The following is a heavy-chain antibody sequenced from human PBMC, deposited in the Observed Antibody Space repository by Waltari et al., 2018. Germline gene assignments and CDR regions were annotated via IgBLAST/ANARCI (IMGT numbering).Heavy chain of an antibody. CDR1: GGSISSHY. CDR3: ARENEEYYDSSGIRGACDI. J-gene: IGHJ3*02. D-gene: IGHD3-22*01. Sequence: QVQLQESGPGLVKPSETLSLTCTVSGGSISSHYWSWIRQPTGKGLEWIGYIYYSGSTNYNPSLKSRVTRSVDTSKNQFSLKLSSVTAADTAVYYCARENEEYYDSSGIRGACDIWGQGTMVTVSS. V-gene: IGHV4-59*11. CDR2: IYYSGST.